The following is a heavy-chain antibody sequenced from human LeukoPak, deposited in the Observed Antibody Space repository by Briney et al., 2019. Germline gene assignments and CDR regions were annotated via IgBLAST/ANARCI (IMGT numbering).Heavy chain of an antibody. D-gene: IGHD6-13*01. CDR2: IHHSGST. Sequence: SETLSLTCIVSGYSISSGYYWGWIRQPPGKGLEWIGNIHHSGSTYYNPSLKSRVTISVDTSKNQLSLKLSSVTAADTAVYYCAKVAACIRFFQHWGQGTLGTGPS. V-gene: IGHV4-38-2*02. CDR3: AKVAACIRFFQH. J-gene: IGHJ1*01. CDR1: GYSISSGYY.